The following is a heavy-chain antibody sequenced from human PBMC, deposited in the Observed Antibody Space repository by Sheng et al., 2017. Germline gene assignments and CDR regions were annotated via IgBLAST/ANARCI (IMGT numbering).Heavy chain of an antibody. Sequence: QVQLQESGPGLVKPSETLSLTCTVSGGSVSSGSYHWSWIRQPPGKETGVDWVVSITVGGTNYNPSLKSRVTISVDTSKNQFSLKLTSVTAAYTAVYYCARGTYVNTWSSSWFDPWGQGTAGHRLL. CDR1: GGSVSSGSYH. J-gene: IGHJ5*02. CDR3: ARGTYVNTWSSSWFDP. D-gene: IGHD3-16*01. V-gene: IGHV4-61*01. CDR2: SITVGGT.